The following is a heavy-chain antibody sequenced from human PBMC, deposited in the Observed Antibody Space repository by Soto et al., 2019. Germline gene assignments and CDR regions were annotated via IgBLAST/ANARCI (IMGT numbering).Heavy chain of an antibody. CDR3: ARDYSSTGYGLNF. J-gene: IGHJ4*02. CDR1: GFTFSSYG. D-gene: IGHD6-25*01. Sequence: QVQLVESGGGVVQPGRSLRLSCAASGFTFSSYGMHWVRQAPGKGLEWVAVIWYDETKEYYADFVKGRFTISRDNSKNTLYLQMMSLGAEDTALYYCARDYSSTGYGLNFWGQGTLLTVSS. V-gene: IGHV3-33*01. CDR2: IWYDETKE.